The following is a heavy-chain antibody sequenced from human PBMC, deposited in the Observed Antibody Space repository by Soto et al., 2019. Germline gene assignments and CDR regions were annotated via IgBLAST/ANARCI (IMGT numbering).Heavy chain of an antibody. CDR3: ARAGIAVAAYWGAFDV. D-gene: IGHD6-19*01. V-gene: IGHV3-23*01. CDR2: ISSSGGST. Sequence: GGSLRLSCAASGFTVSSYAMSWVRQASGEGLEWVSGISSSGGSTYSAASVKGRFTISRDISKNVLYLQMDNLRAEDTAVYYCARAGIAVAAYWGAFDVWGQGTMVTVSS. J-gene: IGHJ3*01. CDR1: GFTVSSYA.